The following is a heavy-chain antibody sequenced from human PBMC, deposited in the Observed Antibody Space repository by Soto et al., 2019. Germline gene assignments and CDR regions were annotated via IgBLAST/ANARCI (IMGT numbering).Heavy chain of an antibody. J-gene: IGHJ4*02. Sequence: SETLSLTCAVYGGSFSGYYWSWIRQPPGKGLEWIGEINHSGSTNYNPSLKSRVTISVDTSKNQFSLKLSSVTAADTAVYYCARGEYYDSSGYPTHFDYWGQGTLVTVSS. CDR1: GGSFSGYY. CDR2: INHSGST. V-gene: IGHV4-34*01. CDR3: ARGEYYDSSGYPTHFDY. D-gene: IGHD3-22*01.